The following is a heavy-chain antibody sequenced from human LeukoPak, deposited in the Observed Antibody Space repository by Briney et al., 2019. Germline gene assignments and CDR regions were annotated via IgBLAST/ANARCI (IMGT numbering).Heavy chain of an antibody. CDR2: INPNSGGT. V-gene: IGHV1-2*06. Sequence: GASVKVSCKASGYTFTGYYMHWVRQAPGQGLEWMGRINPNSGGTNYAQKFQGRVTMTRDTSISTAYMELSRLRSDDTAVYYCARDLKFGGVIVPPGYWGPGTLVTVSS. D-gene: IGHD3-16*02. J-gene: IGHJ4*02. CDR3: ARDLKFGGVIVPPGY. CDR1: GYTFTGYY.